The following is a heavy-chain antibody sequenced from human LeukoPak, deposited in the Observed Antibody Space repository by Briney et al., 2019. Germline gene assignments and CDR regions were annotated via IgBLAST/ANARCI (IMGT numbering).Heavy chain of an antibody. CDR3: AKRAADGLYYYYYMDV. V-gene: IGHV3-7*03. D-gene: IGHD6-13*01. CDR2: IKQDGSEK. J-gene: IGHJ6*03. Sequence: PGGSLRLSCAASGFTFSSYWMSWVRQAPGKGLEWVANIKQDGSEKNFVDSVKGRFTISRDTSKNTLYLQMNSLRGEDTATYYCAKRAADGLYYYYYMDVWGKGTTVTVSS. CDR1: GFTFSSYW.